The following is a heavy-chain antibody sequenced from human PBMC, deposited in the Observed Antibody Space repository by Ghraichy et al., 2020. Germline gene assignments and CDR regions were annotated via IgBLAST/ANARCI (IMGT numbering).Heavy chain of an antibody. CDR2: IFHSGSA. CDR3: ARHVDQVGNSLYYGMEV. J-gene: IGHJ6*02. V-gene: IGHV4-59*08. CDR1: GGSISPFY. Sequence: SETLSLTCSVYGGSISPFYWSWIRQRPGKGLEWIGYIFHSGSANSNPPLRSRVTMSVDASQNQISLKLTSVTAADTAVYYCARHVDQVGNSLYYGMEVWGQGTTVTVSS. D-gene: IGHD4-23*01.